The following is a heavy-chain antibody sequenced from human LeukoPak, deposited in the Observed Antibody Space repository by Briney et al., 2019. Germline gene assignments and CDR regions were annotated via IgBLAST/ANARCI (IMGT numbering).Heavy chain of an antibody. CDR3: ARARHGYIYGYRPNELGHFFDY. J-gene: IGHJ4*02. CDR1: GGSIRSDPFY. D-gene: IGHD5-18*01. CDR2: VYYSGST. Sequence: SETLSLTCTVSGGSIRSDPFYWSWIRQPAGKRPEWLGRVYYSGSTYYKSSLKSRVTISLDTSKNQFSLKLSSVTAADTAVYYCARARHGYIYGYRPNELGHFFDYWGQGTLVTVSS. V-gene: IGHV4-39*07.